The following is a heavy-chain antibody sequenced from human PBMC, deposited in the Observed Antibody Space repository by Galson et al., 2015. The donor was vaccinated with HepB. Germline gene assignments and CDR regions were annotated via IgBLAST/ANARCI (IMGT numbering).Heavy chain of an antibody. CDR3: AKGQKGFTSDPGGFDY. D-gene: IGHD6-19*01. CDR2: ISGSGGST. Sequence: SLRLSCAASGFTFSSYAMSWVRRAPGKGLEWVSGISGSGGSTYYADSEKGRLSISRDNSKNTLYLQMDSLRAEDTAVYYCAKGQKGFTSDPGGFDYWGQGTLVTVSS. J-gene: IGHJ4*02. V-gene: IGHV3-23*01. CDR1: GFTFSSYA.